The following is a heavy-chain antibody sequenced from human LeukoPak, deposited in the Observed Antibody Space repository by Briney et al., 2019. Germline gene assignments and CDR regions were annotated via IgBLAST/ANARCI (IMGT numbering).Heavy chain of an antibody. CDR3: ARDLGVVPAWGWFDP. J-gene: IGHJ5*02. CDR2: IFSDGET. CDR1: GGSISGSPYF. Sequence: PSETLSLTCTVSGGSISGSPYFWSWIRQPAGQGLEWIGRIFSDGETNYNPSLKSRVTISVDTSKNQFSLNLSSVTAADTAVYYCARDLGVVPAWGWFDPWGQGTLVTVSS. D-gene: IGHD2-2*01. V-gene: IGHV4-61*02.